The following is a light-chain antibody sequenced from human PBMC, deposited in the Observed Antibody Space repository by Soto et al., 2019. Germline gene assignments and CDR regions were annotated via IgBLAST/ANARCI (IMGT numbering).Light chain of an antibody. CDR1: QSVRSNY. V-gene: IGKV3-20*01. CDR3: QQYGSSPWT. J-gene: IGKJ1*01. CDR2: GAS. Sequence: EIVLTQSPGTLSLSLGERATLSCRASQSVRSNYLAWYRQTPGQAPRLLIYGASNRATGIPDRFSGSGSGTDFTLIISRLEPEDFALYYCQQYGSSPWTFGQGTKVEIK.